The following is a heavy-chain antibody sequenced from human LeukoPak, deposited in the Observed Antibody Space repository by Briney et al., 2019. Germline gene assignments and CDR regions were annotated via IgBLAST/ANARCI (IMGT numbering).Heavy chain of an antibody. CDR3: AFGRRYCSGGSCFVAFDI. V-gene: IGHV3-23*01. Sequence: PGGSLRLSCAASGFTFSSYAMSWVRQAPGKGLEWVSAISGSGGSTYYADSVKGRFTISRDNSKNTLYLQMNSLRSDDTAVYYCAFGRRYCSGGSCFVAFDIWGQGTMVTVSS. D-gene: IGHD2-15*01. CDR1: GFTFSSYA. CDR2: ISGSGGST. J-gene: IGHJ3*02.